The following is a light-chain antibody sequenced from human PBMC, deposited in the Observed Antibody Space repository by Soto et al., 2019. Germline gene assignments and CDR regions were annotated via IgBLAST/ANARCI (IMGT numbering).Light chain of an antibody. CDR3: QQYIGYWT. V-gene: IGKV1-5*03. J-gene: IGKJ1*01. CDR2: EAS. Sequence: DIQMTQSPSTLSASVGDRVTITCRASQSISDSLAWYQQKPGKAPKLLIYEASSLKSGVPSRFSGSRSGTEYTLTISSLQLDDFATYYCQQYIGYWTFGQGTNVEIK. CDR1: QSISDS.